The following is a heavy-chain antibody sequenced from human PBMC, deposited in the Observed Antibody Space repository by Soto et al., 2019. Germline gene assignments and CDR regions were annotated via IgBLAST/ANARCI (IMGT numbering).Heavy chain of an antibody. Sequence: PSETLSLTCTVSGGSISSGGYYWSWIRQHPGKGLEWIGYIYYSGSTYYNPSLKSRVTISVDTSKNQFSLKLSSVTAADTAVYYCARVRFDWLLYKTPYYMDVWGKGTTVTVSS. D-gene: IGHD3-9*01. CDR1: GGSISSGGYY. V-gene: IGHV4-31*03. J-gene: IGHJ6*03. CDR3: ARVRFDWLLYKTPYYMDV. CDR2: IYYSGST.